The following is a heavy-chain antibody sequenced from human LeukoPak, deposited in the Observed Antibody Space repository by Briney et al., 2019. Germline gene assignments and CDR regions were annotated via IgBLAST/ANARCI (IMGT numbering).Heavy chain of an antibody. Sequence: ASVKVSCKASGYTFTGYGISWVRQAPGQGLEWMGWISAYNGNTNYAQKLQGRVTMTTDTSTSTAYMELRSLRSDDTAVYYCARDIGDRTGYYYYGMDVWGQGTTVTVSS. D-gene: IGHD3-10*01. J-gene: IGHJ6*02. CDR1: GYTFTGYG. V-gene: IGHV1-18*01. CDR3: ARDIGDRTGYYYYGMDV. CDR2: ISAYNGNT.